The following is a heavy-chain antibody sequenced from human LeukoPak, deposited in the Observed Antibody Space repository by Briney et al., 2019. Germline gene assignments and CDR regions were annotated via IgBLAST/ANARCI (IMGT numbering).Heavy chain of an antibody. D-gene: IGHD6-13*01. CDR3: ARGGSSWPYNWFDP. CDR2: IYYSGST. Sequence: NPSETLSLTCTVSGGSISSSSYYWGWIRQPPGKGLEWIGSIYYSGSTNYNPSLKSRVTISVDTSKNQFSLKLSSVTAADTAVYYCARGGSSWPYNWFDPWGQGTLVTVSS. J-gene: IGHJ5*02. V-gene: IGHV4-39*07. CDR1: GGSISSSSYY.